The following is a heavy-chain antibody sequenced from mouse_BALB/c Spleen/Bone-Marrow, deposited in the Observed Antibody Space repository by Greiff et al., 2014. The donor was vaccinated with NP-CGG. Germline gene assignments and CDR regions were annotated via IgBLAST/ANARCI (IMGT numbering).Heavy chain of an antibody. CDR2: IYPYSGGT. D-gene: IGHD4-1*01. J-gene: IGHJ3*01. CDR3: ARGIWDFAY. V-gene: IGHV1S29*02. CDR1: GYTFTDYN. Sequence: VQLKESGPELVRPGASVKISCKASGYTFTDYNIYRVKQSHGKSLEWIGYIYPYSGGTGYNQKFKSKATLTVDNSSTTAYMELRSLTSEDSAVYYCARGIWDFAYWGQGTLVTVST.